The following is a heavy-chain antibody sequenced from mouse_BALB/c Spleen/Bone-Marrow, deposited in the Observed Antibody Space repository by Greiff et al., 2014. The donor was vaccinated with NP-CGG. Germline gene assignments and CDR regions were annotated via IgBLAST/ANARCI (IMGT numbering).Heavy chain of an antibody. V-gene: IGHV1S33*01. Sequence: LKESGPELVKPGALVKISCKASGYTFTSYDINWVKQRPGQGLEWIGWIYPGDGSTKYNEKFKGKATLTADKSSSTAYMQLSSLTSENSAVHFCARSGDSSGYGFAYWGQGTLVTVSA. CDR2: IYPGDGST. J-gene: IGHJ3*01. CDR1: GYTFTSYD. D-gene: IGHD3-2*01. CDR3: ARSGDSSGYGFAY.